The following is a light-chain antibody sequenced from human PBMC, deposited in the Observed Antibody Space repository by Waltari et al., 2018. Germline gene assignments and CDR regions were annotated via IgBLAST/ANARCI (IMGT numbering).Light chain of an antibody. CDR1: HSVNTY. CDR2: AAS. V-gene: IGKV3-20*01. Sequence: CRASHSVNTYLAWYQQKPCQAPRLLIYAASTRAAGIPDRFSGSGSGTDFSLTISRLEAEDFAVYYCQHHVRLPATFGQGTKVEIK. CDR3: QHHVRLPAT. J-gene: IGKJ1*01.